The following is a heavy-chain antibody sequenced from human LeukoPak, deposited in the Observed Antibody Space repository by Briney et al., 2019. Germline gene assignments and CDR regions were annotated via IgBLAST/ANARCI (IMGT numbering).Heavy chain of an antibody. D-gene: IGHD6-19*01. CDR2: IYYSGST. V-gene: IGHV4-59*01. J-gene: IGHJ4*02. Sequence: SETLSLTCTVSGGSISSYNWSWIRQPPGKGLEWIGYIYYSGSTNYNPSLKSRVTISVDTSKNQFSLKLSSVTAADTAVYYCARESSGWYKEAFDYWGQGTLVTVSS. CDR1: GGSISSYN. CDR3: ARESSGWYKEAFDY.